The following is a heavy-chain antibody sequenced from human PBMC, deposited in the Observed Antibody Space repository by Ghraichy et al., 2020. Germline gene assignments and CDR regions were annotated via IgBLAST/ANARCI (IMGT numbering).Heavy chain of an antibody. CDR3: ARDAGYSSSTSLLPTYYFDY. J-gene: IGHJ4*02. CDR1: GFTFSSYG. CDR2: IWYDGSNK. Sequence: GGSLRLSCAASGFTFSSYGMHWVRQAPGKGLEWVAVIWYDGSNKYYADSVKGRFTISRDNSKNTLYLQMNSLRAEDTAVYYCARDAGYSSSTSLLPTYYFDYWGQGTLVTVSS. V-gene: IGHV3-33*01. D-gene: IGHD2-2*01.